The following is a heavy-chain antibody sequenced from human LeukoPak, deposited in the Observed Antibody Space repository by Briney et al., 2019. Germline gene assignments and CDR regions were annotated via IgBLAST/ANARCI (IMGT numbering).Heavy chain of an antibody. Sequence: GGSLRLSCAASGFTFSSYGMHWARQAPGKGLEWVAVISYDGSNKYYADSVKGRFTISRDNSKNTLYLQMNSLRAEDTAVYYCAKDSYSYGKRYFDYWGQGTLVTVSS. CDR2: ISYDGSNK. CDR1: GFTFSSYG. CDR3: AKDSYSYGKRYFDY. D-gene: IGHD5-18*01. J-gene: IGHJ4*02. V-gene: IGHV3-30*18.